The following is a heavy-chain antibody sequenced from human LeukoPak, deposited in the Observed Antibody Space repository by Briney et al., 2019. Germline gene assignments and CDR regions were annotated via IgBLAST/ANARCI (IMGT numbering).Heavy chain of an antibody. J-gene: IGHJ3*02. CDR3: ARDSYILTDSTHAFDI. CDR1: GYTFTGYY. Sequence: GASVKVSCKASGYTFTGYYIHWVRQAPGQGLEWMGWINPNSGGTNSAQKFQGRVTLTRDTSINTAYIELSRLRSDDTAVYYCARDSYILTDSTHAFDIWGQGTMVTVSS. CDR2: INPNSGGT. D-gene: IGHD3-9*01. V-gene: IGHV1-2*02.